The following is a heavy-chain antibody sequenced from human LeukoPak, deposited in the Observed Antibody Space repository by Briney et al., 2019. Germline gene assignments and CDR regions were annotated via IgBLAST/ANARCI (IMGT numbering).Heavy chain of an antibody. CDR2: IIPIFGTA. CDR1: GGTFSSYA. J-gene: IGHJ3*02. CDR3: ARSLIDYGGSYDAFDI. D-gene: IGHD4-23*01. Sequence: ASVKVSCKASGGTFSSYAISWVRQAPGQGLEWMGGIIPIFGTANYAQKFQGRVTITADKSTSTAYMELRSLRSDDTAVYYCARSLIDYGGSYDAFDIWGQGTMVTISS. V-gene: IGHV1-69*06.